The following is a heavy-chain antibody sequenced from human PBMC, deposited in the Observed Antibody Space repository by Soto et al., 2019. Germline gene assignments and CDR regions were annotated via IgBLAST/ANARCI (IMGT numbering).Heavy chain of an antibody. CDR3: ARGGVMPAS. D-gene: IGHD3-16*01. CDR2: ISASGGST. CDR1: GFTFDSFA. J-gene: IGHJ5*02. Sequence: EVQLLESGGGLEQPGGSLRLSCAASGFTFDSFAMTWVRQAPGKGLEWVSAISASGGSTFYADSVKGRFTISRDSSKNTLYPQMNSLIAEDTAVYYGARGGVMPASWGQGTLVTVSS. V-gene: IGHV3-23*01.